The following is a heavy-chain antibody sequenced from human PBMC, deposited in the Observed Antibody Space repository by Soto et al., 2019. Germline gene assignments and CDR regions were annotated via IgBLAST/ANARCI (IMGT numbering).Heavy chain of an antibody. J-gene: IGHJ4*02. CDR3: ARLSRPTRGYSYGYCDY. V-gene: IGHV4-59*08. D-gene: IGHD5-18*01. CDR2: VHYSGST. Sequence: SDTLSLTCTVSGGSISGYSWSWIRQSPGKGLEWIGYVHYSGSTNYNPSLKSRVSISVDTSKNHFALKLTSVTAADTAVYYCARLSRPTRGYSYGYCDYWGQGTLVTAPQ. CDR1: GGSISGYS.